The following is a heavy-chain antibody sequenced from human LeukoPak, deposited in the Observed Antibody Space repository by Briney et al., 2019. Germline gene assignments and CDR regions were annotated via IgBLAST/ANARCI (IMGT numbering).Heavy chain of an antibody. J-gene: IGHJ4*02. CDR3: ARRKYYYDSSGYYWAFDY. D-gene: IGHD3-22*01. CDR1: GFTFSSNY. Sequence: GGSLRLSCAASGFTFSSNYMSWVRQAPGKGLEWVSVIYSGGSTYYSDSVKGRFTISRDNSKNTLYLQMNSLRAEDTALYYCARRKYYYDSSGYYWAFDYWGQGTLVTVSS. V-gene: IGHV3-53*01. CDR2: IYSGGST.